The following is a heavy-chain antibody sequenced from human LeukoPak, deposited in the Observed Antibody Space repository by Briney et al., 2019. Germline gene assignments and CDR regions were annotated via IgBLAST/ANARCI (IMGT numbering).Heavy chain of an antibody. CDR2: ISYDGSNK. D-gene: IGHD2-2*01. J-gene: IGHJ3*02. CDR1: GFTFSSYA. V-gene: IGHV3-30-3*01. Sequence: GGSLRLSCAGSGFTFSSYAMHWVRQAPGKGLEWVAVISYDGSNKYYADSVKGRFTISRDNSKNTLYLQMNSLRAEDTAVYYCARYCSSTSCYGAFDIWGQGTMVTVSS. CDR3: ARYCSSTSCYGAFDI.